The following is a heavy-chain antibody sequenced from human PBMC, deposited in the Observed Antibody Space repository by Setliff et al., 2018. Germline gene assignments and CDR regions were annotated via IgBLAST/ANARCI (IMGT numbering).Heavy chain of an antibody. D-gene: IGHD3-10*01. CDR1: GYTLTELS. J-gene: IGHJ4*02. V-gene: IGHV1-24*01. CDR3: ATERLLDYYGSGSYPSFDY. CDR2: FDPEDGET. Sequence: EASVKVSCKVSGYTLTELSMHWVRQAPRKGLEWMGGFDPEDGETIYAQKFQGRVTMTEDTSTDTAYMELSSLRSEDTAVYYCATERLLDYYGSGSYPSFDYWGQGTLVTVPQ.